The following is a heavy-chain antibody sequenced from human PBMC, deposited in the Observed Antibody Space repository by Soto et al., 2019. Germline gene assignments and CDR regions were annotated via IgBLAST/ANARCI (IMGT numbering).Heavy chain of an antibody. CDR3: AIDHYYSNYANWFDP. Sequence: ASVKVSCKASGYTFTSYGISWVRQAPGQGLEWMGWISAYNGNTNYAQKLQGRVTMTTDTSTSTAYMELRSLRSDDTAVYYCAIDHYYSNYANWFDPCGQGTLVTVSS. CDR1: GYTFTSYG. D-gene: IGHD4-4*01. CDR2: ISAYNGNT. J-gene: IGHJ5*02. V-gene: IGHV1-18*01.